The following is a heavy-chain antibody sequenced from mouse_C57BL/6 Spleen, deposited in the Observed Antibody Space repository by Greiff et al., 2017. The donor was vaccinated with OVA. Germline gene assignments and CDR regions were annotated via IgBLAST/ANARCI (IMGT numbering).Heavy chain of an antibody. Sequence: EVKLEESGGGLVQPKGSLKLSCAASGFSFNTYAMNWVRQAPGKGLEWVARIRSKSNNYATYYADSVKDRFTISRDDSESMLYLQMNNLKTEDTAMYYCVRDYYGLYFDYWGQGTTLTVSS. J-gene: IGHJ2*01. CDR1: GFSFNTYA. CDR3: VRDYYGLYFDY. V-gene: IGHV10-1*01. D-gene: IGHD1-1*01. CDR2: IRSKSNNYAT.